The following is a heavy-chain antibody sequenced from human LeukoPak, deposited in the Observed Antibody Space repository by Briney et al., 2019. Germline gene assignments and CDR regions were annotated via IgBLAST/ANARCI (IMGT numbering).Heavy chain of an antibody. J-gene: IGHJ3*02. CDR2: ISAYNGNT. V-gene: IGHV1-18*01. D-gene: IGHD3-22*01. CDR3: ARDKKVVITTWCCAFDI. CDR1: GYTFTSYG. Sequence: ASVKVSCKASGYTFTSYGISWVRQAPGQGLEWMGWISAYNGNTNYAQKLQGRVTMTTDTSTSAAYMELRSLRSDDTAVYYCARDKKVVITTWCCAFDIWGQGTMVTVSS.